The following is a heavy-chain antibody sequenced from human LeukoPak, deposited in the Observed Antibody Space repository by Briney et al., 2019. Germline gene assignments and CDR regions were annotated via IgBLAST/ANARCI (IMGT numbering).Heavy chain of an antibody. CDR1: GFTFRSNE. V-gene: IGHV3-48*03. CDR3: ASGVHYTSGWIDF. J-gene: IGHJ3*01. CDR2: ISSSGSTI. D-gene: IGHD6-19*01. Sequence: GGSLRLSCAASGFTFRSNEMNWVRQAPGKGLEWLSYISSSGSTIHYVDSVKGRFTISRDNAKNSLFLQMNSLRAEDTAVYYCASGVHYTSGWIDFWGQGTMVTVSS.